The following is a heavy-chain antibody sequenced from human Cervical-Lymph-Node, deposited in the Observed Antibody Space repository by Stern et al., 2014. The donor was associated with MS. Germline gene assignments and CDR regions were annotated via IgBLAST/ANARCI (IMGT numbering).Heavy chain of an antibody. Sequence: MQLVESGAEVKKPGASVKVSCKASGYTFTSYYIHWVRQAPGQGLEWMGIINPSGGSTTYAQNFQGRVTMTRDTSTSTVYMELSSLRSEDTAVYYCARDRAYFYDSSGYPNWYFDLWGRGTLVTVSP. J-gene: IGHJ2*01. CDR3: ARDRAYFYDSSGYPNWYFDL. V-gene: IGHV1-46*01. CDR2: INPSGGST. CDR1: GYTFTSYY. D-gene: IGHD3-22*01.